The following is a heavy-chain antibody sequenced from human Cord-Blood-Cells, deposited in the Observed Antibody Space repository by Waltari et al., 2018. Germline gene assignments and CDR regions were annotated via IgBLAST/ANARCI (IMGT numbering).Heavy chain of an antibody. CDR2: IYYSGST. V-gene: IGHV4-39*01. J-gene: IGHJ4*02. CDR1: AGSISSSTYY. CDR3: ARHLDRAAAGIDY. D-gene: IGHD6-13*01. Sequence: QLQLQESGPGLVKPSETLSLTCPVSAGSISSSTYYWGWIRQAPGKGMEWTGSIYYSGSTYYNPSLKSRVTISVDTSKNQFSLKLSSVTAADTAVYYCARHLDRAAAGIDYWGQGTLVTVSS.